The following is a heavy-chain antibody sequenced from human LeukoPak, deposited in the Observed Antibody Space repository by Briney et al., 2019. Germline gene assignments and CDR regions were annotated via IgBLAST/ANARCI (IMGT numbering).Heavy chain of an antibody. CDR2: INHSGST. CDR1: GGSFSGYY. CDR3: ARRYDSSGFNWFDP. D-gene: IGHD3-22*01. J-gene: IGHJ5*02. V-gene: IGHV4-34*01. Sequence: PSETLSLTCAVYGGSFSGYYWSWIRQPPGKGLEWIGEINHSGSTNYNPSLKSRVTISVDTSKNQFSLKLSSVTAADTAVYYCARRYDSSGFNWFDPWGQGTLVTVSS.